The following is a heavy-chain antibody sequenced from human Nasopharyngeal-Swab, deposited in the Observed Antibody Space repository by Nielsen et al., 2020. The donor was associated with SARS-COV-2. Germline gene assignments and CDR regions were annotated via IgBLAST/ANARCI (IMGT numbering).Heavy chain of an antibody. CDR3: TRGGASLKNGAFEL. V-gene: IGHV1-69*01. CDR2: IVPVLDSA. J-gene: IGHJ3*01. Sequence: WVRQAPGQGLEWMGGIVPVLDSADYAHDFQGRVTFTADESTTTAYMELYSLRSDDTAVYYCTRGGASLKNGAFELWGQGTLVTVSS. D-gene: IGHD1-26*01.